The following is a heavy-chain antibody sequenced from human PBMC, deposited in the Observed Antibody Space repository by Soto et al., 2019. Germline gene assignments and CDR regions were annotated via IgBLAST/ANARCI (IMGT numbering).Heavy chain of an antibody. V-gene: IGHV1-69*02. D-gene: IGHD5-18*01. CDR1: GGTFSSYT. CDR3: FTAMADMDV. Sequence: QVQLVQSGAEVKKPGSSVKVSCKASGGTFSSYTISWVRQAPGQGLEWMGRIIPILGIANYAQKFQGRVTITAGKTTDKAYIELGKLRSEGTGVEYFFTAMADMDVWGQGTTVTVSS. CDR2: IIPILGIA. J-gene: IGHJ6*02.